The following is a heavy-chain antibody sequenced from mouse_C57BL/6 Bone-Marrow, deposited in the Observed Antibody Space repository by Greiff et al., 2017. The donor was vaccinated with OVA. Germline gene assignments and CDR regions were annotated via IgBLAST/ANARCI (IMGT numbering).Heavy chain of an antibody. J-gene: IGHJ4*01. Sequence: EVQVVESGTVLARPGASVKMSCKTSGYTFTSYWMHWVKQRPGQGLEWIGAIYPGNSDTSYNQKFKGKAKLTAVTSASTAYMELSSLTNEDSAVYYCTRVWHTTVDYYAMDYWGQGTSVTVSA. CDR1: GYTFTSYW. CDR3: TRVWHTTVDYYAMDY. CDR2: IYPGNSDT. V-gene: IGHV1-5*01. D-gene: IGHD1-1*01.